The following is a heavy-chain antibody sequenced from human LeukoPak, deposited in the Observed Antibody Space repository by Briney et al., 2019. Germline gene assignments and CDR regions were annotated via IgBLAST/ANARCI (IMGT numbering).Heavy chain of an antibody. J-gene: IGHJ5*02. Sequence: GGSLRLSCAASGFTFSTYSMNWVRQAPGKGLEWVSYIGTGGTTIYYAVSVKGRFTISRDNAKNSLYLQMNSLRADDTAVYYCARGPPLFDPWGQGTLVTVSS. V-gene: IGHV3-48*04. CDR3: ARGPPLFDP. CDR2: IGTGGTTI. CDR1: GFTFSTYS.